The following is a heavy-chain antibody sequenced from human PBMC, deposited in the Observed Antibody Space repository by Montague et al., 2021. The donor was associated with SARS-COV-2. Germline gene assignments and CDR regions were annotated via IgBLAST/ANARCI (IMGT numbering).Heavy chain of an antibody. CDR1: GGSISSGSYY. V-gene: IGHV4-39*01. CDR2: IYYSGTT. CDR3: ARETYTSGWFRQFDY. Sequence: SETLSLTCTVSGGSISSGSYYWSWIRQPPGKGLEWIGSIYYSGTTYYNPSLQSRVTISVDTSKKQFSLKLSSVTAADTAVYYCARETYTSGWFRQFDYWGQGTLVTVSS. J-gene: IGHJ4*02. D-gene: IGHD6-19*01.